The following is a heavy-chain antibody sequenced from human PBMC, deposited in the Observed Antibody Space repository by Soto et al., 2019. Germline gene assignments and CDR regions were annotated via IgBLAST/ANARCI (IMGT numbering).Heavy chain of an antibody. CDR2: LIPIFGTA. D-gene: IGHD3-22*01. CDR1: GGTFSSYA. J-gene: IGHJ4*02. V-gene: IGHV1-69*01. CDR3: ARETENNYYDSSGYYSLGY. Sequence: QVQLVQSGAEVKKPGSSVKVSCKASGGTFSSYAISWVRQAPGQGLEWMGGLIPIFGTANYAQKFQGRVTITADESTSTAYMELSSLRSEDTAVYYCARETENNYYDSSGYYSLGYWGQGTLVTVSS.